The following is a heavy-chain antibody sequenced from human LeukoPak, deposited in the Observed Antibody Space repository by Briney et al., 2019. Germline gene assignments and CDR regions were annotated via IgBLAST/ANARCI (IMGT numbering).Heavy chain of an antibody. J-gene: IGHJ5*02. CDR1: VGSISSYY. CDR3: ARVGYSYGYPFDP. CDR2: IYYSGST. D-gene: IGHD5-18*01. V-gene: IGHV4-59*01. Sequence: SETLSLTCTVSVGSISSYYWSWIRQPPWKGLEWIGYIYYSGSTNYNPSLKSRVTISVDTSKNQFSLKLSSVTAADTAVYYCARVGYSYGYPFDPWGQGTLVTVSS.